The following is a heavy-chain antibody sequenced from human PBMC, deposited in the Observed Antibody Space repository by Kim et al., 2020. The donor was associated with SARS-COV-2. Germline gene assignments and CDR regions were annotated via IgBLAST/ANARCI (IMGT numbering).Heavy chain of an antibody. D-gene: IGHD2-2*03. CDR3: ARDLGIVVVPAAEENAFDI. CDR1: GGTFSSYA. Sequence: SVKVSCKASGGTFSSYAISWVRQAPGQGLEWMGGIIPIFGTANYAQKFQGRVTITADESTSTAYMELSSLRSEDTAVYYCARDLGIVVVPAAEENAFDIWGQGTMVTVSS. V-gene: IGHV1-69*13. J-gene: IGHJ3*02. CDR2: IIPIFGTA.